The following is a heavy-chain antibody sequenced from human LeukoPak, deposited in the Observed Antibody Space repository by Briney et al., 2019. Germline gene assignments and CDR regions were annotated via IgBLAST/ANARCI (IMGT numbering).Heavy chain of an antibody. V-gene: IGHV3-33*01. D-gene: IGHD2-15*01. CDR1: GFTFSSFG. Sequence: GSLRLSCAASGFTFSSFGMHWVRQAPGKGLEWVAVIWYDGNRKYYGDSVKGRFTISRDTSKNTLYQQMNSLRVEDTAVYYCARDSSYCSGGTCYSFDYWGQGTLVTVSS. CDR2: IWYDGNRK. CDR3: ARDSSYCSGGTCYSFDY. J-gene: IGHJ4*02.